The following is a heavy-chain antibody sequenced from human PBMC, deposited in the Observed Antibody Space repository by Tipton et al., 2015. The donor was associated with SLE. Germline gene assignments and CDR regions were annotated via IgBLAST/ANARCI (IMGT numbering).Heavy chain of an antibody. CDR2: ISYDGSNK. D-gene: IGHD5-18*01. Sequence: SLRLSCAASGFTFSAYAMHWVRQAPGKGLEWVAVISYDGSNKYYADSVKGRFTISRDNSKNTLYLQMNSLRAEDTAVYYCARGYGRTFDYWGQGTLVTVSS. J-gene: IGHJ4*02. V-gene: IGHV3-30*04. CDR1: GFTFSAYA. CDR3: ARGYGRTFDY.